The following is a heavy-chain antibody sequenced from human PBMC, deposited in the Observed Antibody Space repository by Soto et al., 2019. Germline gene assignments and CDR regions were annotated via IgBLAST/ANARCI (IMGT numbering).Heavy chain of an antibody. CDR3: ANDEIFGVVPVYYCYYYGMDV. CDR2: IIPIFGTA. J-gene: IGHJ6*02. Sequence: QVQLVQSGAEVKKPGSSVKVSCKASGGTFSSYAISWVRQAPGQGLEWMGGIIPIFGTANYAQKFQGRVTITADETTSTACMEVSSLRSEDTAVYYCANDEIFGVVPVYYCYYYGMDVWGQGTTVTVSS. D-gene: IGHD3-3*01. CDR1: GGTFSSYA. V-gene: IGHV1-69*01.